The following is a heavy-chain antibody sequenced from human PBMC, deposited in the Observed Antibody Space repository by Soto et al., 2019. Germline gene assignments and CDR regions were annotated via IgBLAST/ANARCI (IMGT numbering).Heavy chain of an antibody. V-gene: IGHV3-30-3*01. D-gene: IGHD4-17*01. J-gene: IGHJ2*01. CDR1: GFTFSSYA. Sequence: QVQLVESGGGVVQPGRSLRLSCAASGFTFSSYAMHWVRQAPGKGLEWVAVISYDGSNKYYADSVKGRFTISRDNSKNTLYLQMNSLRAEDTAVYYCARKNGDYVWYFDLWGRRTLVTVSS. CDR2: ISYDGSNK. CDR3: ARKNGDYVWYFDL.